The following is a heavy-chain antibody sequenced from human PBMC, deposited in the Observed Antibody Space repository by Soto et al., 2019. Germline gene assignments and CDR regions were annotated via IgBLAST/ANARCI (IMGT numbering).Heavy chain of an antibody. Sequence: VAVISYDGSNKYYADSVKGRFTISRDNSKNTLYLQMNSLRAEDTAVYYCAKAHSGSYYWYFDLWGRGTLVTVSS. J-gene: IGHJ2*01. CDR3: AKAHSGSYYWYFDL. D-gene: IGHD1-26*01. V-gene: IGHV3-30*18. CDR2: ISYDGSNK.